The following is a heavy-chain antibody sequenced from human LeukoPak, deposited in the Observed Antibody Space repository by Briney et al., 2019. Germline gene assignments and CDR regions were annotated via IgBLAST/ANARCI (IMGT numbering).Heavy chain of an antibody. J-gene: IGHJ5*02. Sequence: GGSLRLSCAASGFTFSSYAMHWVRQAPGKGLEWVAVISYDGSNKYYADSVKGRFTISRDNSKNTLYLQMNSLRAEDTAVYYCARDLSDYSSGWYHWGQGTLVTVSS. CDR1: GFTFSSYA. CDR3: ARDLSDYSSGWYH. CDR2: ISYDGSNK. V-gene: IGHV3-30*04. D-gene: IGHD6-19*01.